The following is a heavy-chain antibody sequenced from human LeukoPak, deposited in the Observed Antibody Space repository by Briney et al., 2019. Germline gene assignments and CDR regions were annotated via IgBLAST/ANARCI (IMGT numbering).Heavy chain of an antibody. Sequence: GGSLRLSCAASGFTFTYAWMSWVRQAPGKGLEWVGRARNKANSYTTQYAASVKGRFTISRDDSKNSLYLQMNSLKTEDTAVYYCARVSGSQWSPLDYWGQGILVTVSS. J-gene: IGHJ4*02. CDR3: ARVSGSQWSPLDY. D-gene: IGHD6-25*01. CDR2: ARNKANSYTT. V-gene: IGHV3-72*01. CDR1: GFTFTYAW.